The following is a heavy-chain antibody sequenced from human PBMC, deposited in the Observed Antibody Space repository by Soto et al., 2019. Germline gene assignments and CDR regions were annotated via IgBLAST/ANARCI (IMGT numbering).Heavy chain of an antibody. CDR2: ISGSGSDT. D-gene: IGHD1-26*01. V-gene: IGHV3-23*01. CDR1: GYTFSSYA. Sequence: PGGSLRLSXAASGYTFSSYAMNWVSQAPGKGLEWVSAISGSGSDTYYAASVKGRFTVCRDNSKNSLYLQMNSLRAEDTALYYCPKDKIVGATYYYYGMDVWGQGTTVTVSS. CDR3: PKDKIVGATYYYYGMDV. J-gene: IGHJ6*02.